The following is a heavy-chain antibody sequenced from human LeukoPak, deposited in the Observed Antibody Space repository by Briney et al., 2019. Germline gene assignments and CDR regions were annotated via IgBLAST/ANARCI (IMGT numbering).Heavy chain of an antibody. CDR2: ISGSGGST. CDR1: GFTFSSYA. J-gene: IGHJ4*02. CDR3: AKSDSSGWFFAY. V-gene: IGHV3-23*01. D-gene: IGHD6-19*01. Sequence: PGGSLRLSCAASGFTFSSYAMSWVRQAPGKGLEWVSAISGSGGSTYYADSVKGRFTISRDNSKNRPYRQRNSLTPQDPAVYYFAKSDSSGWFFAYWGQGSLVTVSS.